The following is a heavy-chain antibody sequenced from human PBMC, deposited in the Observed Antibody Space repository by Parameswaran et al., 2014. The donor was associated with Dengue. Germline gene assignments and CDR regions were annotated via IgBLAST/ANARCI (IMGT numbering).Heavy chain of an antibody. J-gene: IGHJ6*02. V-gene: IGHV3-66*01. D-gene: IGHD4-17*01. Sequence: WIRQPPGKGLEWVSVIYSGGSTYYADSVKGRFTISRDNSKNTLYLQMNSLRAEDTAVYYCAREVAGPLGGDYPNYYGMDVWGQGTTVTVSS. CDR2: IYSGGST. CDR3: AREVAGPLGGDYPNYYGMDV.